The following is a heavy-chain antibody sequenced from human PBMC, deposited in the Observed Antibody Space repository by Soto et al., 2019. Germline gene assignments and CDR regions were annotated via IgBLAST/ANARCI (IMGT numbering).Heavy chain of an antibody. CDR2: ISAYNGNT. Sequence: GSSVKLSCKASGYTFTSYGISWVRQAPGQGLEWMGWISAYNGNTNYAQKLQGSVTMTTDTSTSTAYMELRSLRSDDTAVYYCARDHIPGVAAAGTGGHSRGQGTLVTVYS. V-gene: IGHV1-18*04. D-gene: IGHD6-13*01. J-gene: IGHJ4*02. CDR1: GYTFTSYG. CDR3: ARDHIPGVAAAGTGGHS.